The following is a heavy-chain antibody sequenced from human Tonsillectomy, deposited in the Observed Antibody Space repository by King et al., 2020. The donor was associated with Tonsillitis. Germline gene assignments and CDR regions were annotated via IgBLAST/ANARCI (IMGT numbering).Heavy chain of an antibody. D-gene: IGHD5-12*01. V-gene: IGHV3-30*18. CDR3: AKGARIDGGYDFLVYLQN. Sequence: VQLVESGGGVVQPGRSLRLSCAASGFTFSNFDMHWVRQAPGKGLEWVAVISYDGSNKYCADSVKGRFTISRDNSKNTLYLQMNSLRAEDTAVYYCAKGARIDGGYDFLVYLQNWGQGTLVTVSS. CDR1: GFTFSNFD. J-gene: IGHJ1*01. CDR2: ISYDGSNK.